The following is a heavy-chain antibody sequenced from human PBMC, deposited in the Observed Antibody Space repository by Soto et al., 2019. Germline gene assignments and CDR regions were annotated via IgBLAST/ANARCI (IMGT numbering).Heavy chain of an antibody. D-gene: IGHD6-6*01. J-gene: IGHJ4*02. CDR1: GFTFDDYG. CDR2: INWNGGRT. V-gene: IGHV3-20*04. CDR3: ARSIAAPLDFDY. Sequence: EVQLVESGGGVVRPGGSLRLSCAASGFTFDDYGMSWVRQAPGKGLEWVSGINWNGGRTGYADSVKGRFTISRDNAKNPLYLQMNSMRAEDTALYYCARSIAAPLDFDYWGQGTLVTVSS.